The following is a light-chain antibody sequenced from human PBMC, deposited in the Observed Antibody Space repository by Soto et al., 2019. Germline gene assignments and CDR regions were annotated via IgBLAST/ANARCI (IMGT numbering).Light chain of an antibody. Sequence: EIVLTQSPGTLSLSPGERATLSCRASQSVGSSYLAWYLQKPGQAPRLVIHGASSRVTGLQARFSGSGSGTDFTLTIRSLQSDDFAVYYCKQYDNWPWTVGQGTKVDI. J-gene: IGKJ1*01. V-gene: IGKV3-15*01. CDR3: KQYDNWPWT. CDR1: QSVGSSY. CDR2: GAS.